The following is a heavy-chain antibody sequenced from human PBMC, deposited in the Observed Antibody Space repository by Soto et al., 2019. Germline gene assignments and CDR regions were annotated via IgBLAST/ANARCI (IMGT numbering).Heavy chain of an antibody. D-gene: IGHD6-6*01. V-gene: IGHV4-4*09. J-gene: IGHJ5*02. CDR2: IYNGGHT. CDR1: GGSISSYY. CDR3: ATSEYSSLSINWFDP. Sequence: SETLSLTCTVSGGSISSYYWSWIRQPPGKGLEWTGYIYNGGHTFYNPSLKSRVKILVDKSRNQFSLRLSSVTAADTAVYFCATSEYSSLSINWFDPWGQGALVTVSS.